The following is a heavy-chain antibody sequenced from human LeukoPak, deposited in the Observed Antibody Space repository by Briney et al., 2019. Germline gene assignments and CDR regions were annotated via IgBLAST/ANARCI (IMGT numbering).Heavy chain of an antibody. CDR2: IWYDGSHE. V-gene: IGHV3-33*01. CDR3: ARDQSSYGMDG. J-gene: IGHJ6*02. Sequence: GGSLRLSCAASGFTFSRSGMHWVRQAPGKGLEWVSVIWYDGSHEDYADSVKGRFTISRDNSKNTLFMQMNSLRAEDTAVYYCARDQSSYGMDGWGQGTTVTVSS. CDR1: GFTFSRSG. D-gene: IGHD3-16*02.